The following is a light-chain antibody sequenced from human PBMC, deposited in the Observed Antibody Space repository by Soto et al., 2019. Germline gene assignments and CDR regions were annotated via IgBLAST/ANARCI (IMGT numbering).Light chain of an antibody. CDR1: SSDVGGYNY. V-gene: IGLV2-8*01. Sequence: QSALTQPPSASGSPGQSVTISCTGTSSDVGGYNYVSWYQQHPGKAPKLMISEVSKRPSGVPDRFSGSKSGNTASLTVSGLQADYEADYYCSSFAGNNNLVFGGGTKLTVL. J-gene: IGLJ2*01. CDR2: EVS. CDR3: SSFAGNNNLV.